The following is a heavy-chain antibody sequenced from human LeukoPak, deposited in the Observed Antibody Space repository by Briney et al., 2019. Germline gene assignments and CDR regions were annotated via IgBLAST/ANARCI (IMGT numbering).Heavy chain of an antibody. Sequence: ASVKVSCTTSGYTFTNYAITWLRQAPGQGLDWMGRVTPHNGNTNYAQKFLDRVTMTTNTSTTTVYMQLRSLTSDDAAMYYCARDRGGYGDYSYWGQGTLVTVSS. CDR3: ARDRGGYGDYSY. D-gene: IGHD4-17*01. CDR2: VTPHNGNT. V-gene: IGHV1-18*04. J-gene: IGHJ4*02. CDR1: GYTFTNYA.